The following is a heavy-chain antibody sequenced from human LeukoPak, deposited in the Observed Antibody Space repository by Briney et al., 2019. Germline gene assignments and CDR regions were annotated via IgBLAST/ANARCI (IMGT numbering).Heavy chain of an antibody. V-gene: IGHV4-38-2*01. D-gene: IGHD3-10*01. CDR1: GYSISSGFY. CDR2: IYHSGST. CDR3: ARGYPMVRGNFCDY. J-gene: IGHJ4*02. Sequence: PSETLSLTCAASGYSISSGFYWGWIRQPPGKGLEWIGSIYHSGSTYYNPSLKSRVTISVDTSKNQFSLKLSSVTAADTAVYYCARGYPMVRGNFCDYWGQGTLVTVSS.